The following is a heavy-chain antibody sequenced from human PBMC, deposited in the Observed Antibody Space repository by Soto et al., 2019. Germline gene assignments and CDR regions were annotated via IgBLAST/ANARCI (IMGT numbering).Heavy chain of an antibody. Sequence: EVQLVESGGALVQPGGSLRLSCVVSGFSISSYWMHWVRQAPGKGPVWVSRINNDGGDTNYADSVKGRFTISRDNARNALVLKMDRRGAEATAVYDWVRGPLDIAVAPAPMLYWGQGPLVTVSS. V-gene: IGHV3-74*01. J-gene: IGHJ4*02. CDR2: INNDGGDT. D-gene: IGHD2-2*01. CDR1: GFSISSYW. CDR3: VRGPLDIAVAPAPMLY.